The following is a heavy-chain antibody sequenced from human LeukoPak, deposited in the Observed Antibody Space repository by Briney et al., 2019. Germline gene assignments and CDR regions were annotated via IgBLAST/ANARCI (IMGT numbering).Heavy chain of an antibody. Sequence: GRSLRLSCAASGFTFSSYAMHWVRQAPGKGLEWVAVISYDGSNKYYADSVKGRFTISRDNSKNTLYLQMNSLRAEDTAVYYCARDPARGYSSSWSYYFDYWGQGTLVTVSS. D-gene: IGHD6-13*01. V-gene: IGHV3-30-3*01. CDR2: ISYDGSNK. CDR3: ARDPARGYSSSWSYYFDY. J-gene: IGHJ4*02. CDR1: GFTFSSYA.